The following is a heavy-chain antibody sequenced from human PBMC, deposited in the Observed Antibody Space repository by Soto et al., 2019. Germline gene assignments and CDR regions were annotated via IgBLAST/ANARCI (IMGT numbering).Heavy chain of an antibody. CDR2: IYYTGNT. J-gene: IGHJ4*02. V-gene: IGHV4-59*08. CDR3: ARRAGAVPGRIEF. CDR1: GDSLSSYY. Sequence: HVQLQESGPGLVKPSETLSLICTVSGDSLSSYYWSWIRQPPGKGLEWIGFIYYTGNTNYNPSLNSRVTISADTPTNQLSLQLSSVTAADTAVYYCARRAGAVPGRIEFWGQGTLVTVSS. D-gene: IGHD6-19*01.